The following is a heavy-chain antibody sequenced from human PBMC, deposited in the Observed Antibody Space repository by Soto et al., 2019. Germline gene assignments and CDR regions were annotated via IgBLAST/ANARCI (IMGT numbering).Heavy chain of an antibody. CDR1: GFTFSRYS. CDR3: ERYPDSGYYYGMDV. V-gene: IGHV3-21*01. Sequence: EVQLGDSGGGLVKPGVSLRLSCAASGFTFSRYSMNWVLQAPGKGLECVSSISSSSSYIYYADSVKGRFTTSRDNAKNSLYRQMNSLRAEDKAVYYCERYPDSGYYYGMDVWGQWTTVTVSS. J-gene: IGHJ6*02. CDR2: ISSSSSYI.